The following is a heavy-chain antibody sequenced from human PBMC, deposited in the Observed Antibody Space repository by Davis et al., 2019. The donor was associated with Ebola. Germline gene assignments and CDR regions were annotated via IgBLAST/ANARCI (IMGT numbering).Heavy chain of an antibody. V-gene: IGHV1-8*01. J-gene: IGHJ5*02. CDR1: GGTFSSYD. CDR2: MNPNSGNT. D-gene: IGHD3-3*01. Sequence: ASVKVSCKASGGTFSSYDINWVRQATGQGLEWMGWMNPNSGNTGYAQKFQGRVTMTRNTSISTAYMELSSLRSEDTAVYYCARGGGGFLEWLSWFDPWGQGTLVTVSS. CDR3: ARGGGGFLEWLSWFDP.